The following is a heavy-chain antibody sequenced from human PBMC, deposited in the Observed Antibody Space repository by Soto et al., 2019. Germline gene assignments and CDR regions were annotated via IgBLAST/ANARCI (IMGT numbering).Heavy chain of an antibody. Sequence: EVQLVESGGGLVKPGRSLRLSCTASGFTFGDYAMSWFRQAPGKGLEWVGFIRSKAYGGTTEYAASVKGRFTISRDDSKSIAYLQMNSLKTEDTAVYYCTRALMIVVVITPVFDYWGQGTLVTVSS. CDR1: GFTFGDYA. V-gene: IGHV3-49*05. J-gene: IGHJ4*02. CDR3: TRALMIVVVITPVFDY. CDR2: IRSKAYGGTT. D-gene: IGHD3-22*01.